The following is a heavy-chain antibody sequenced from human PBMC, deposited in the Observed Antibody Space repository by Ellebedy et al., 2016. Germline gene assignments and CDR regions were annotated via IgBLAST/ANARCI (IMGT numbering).Heavy chain of an antibody. CDR3: ARGGSGTDWYFDL. CDR1: GYTFTSYY. D-gene: IGHD6-13*01. CDR2: INPSGGST. Sequence: ASVKVSYKASGYTFTSYYMHWVRQAPGQGLEWMGIINPSGGSTSNAQKIQGRVTMTRDTSTSTVYMELTSLRSEDTAVYYCARGGSGTDWYFDLWGRGTLVTVSS. J-gene: IGHJ2*01. V-gene: IGHV1-46*01.